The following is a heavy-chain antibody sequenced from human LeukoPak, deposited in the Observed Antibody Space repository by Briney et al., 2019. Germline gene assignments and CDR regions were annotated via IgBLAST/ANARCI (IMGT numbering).Heavy chain of an antibody. Sequence: SEILSLTCTVSGGSISSYYWSWIRQPPGKGLEWIGYIYYSGSTNYNPSLKSRVTISVDTSKNQFSLKLSSVTAADTAVYYCASQRWLQLGYFDYWGQGTLVTVSP. CDR1: GGSISSYY. D-gene: IGHD5-24*01. CDR3: ASQRWLQLGYFDY. J-gene: IGHJ4*02. CDR2: IYYSGST. V-gene: IGHV4-59*01.